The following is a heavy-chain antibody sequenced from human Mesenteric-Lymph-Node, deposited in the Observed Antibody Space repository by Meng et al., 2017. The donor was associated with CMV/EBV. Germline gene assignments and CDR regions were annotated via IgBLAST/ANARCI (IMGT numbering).Heavy chain of an antibody. D-gene: IGHD1-7*01. Sequence: AQLGHLGGEVKQPVAQSNSSCKASGNTYIDANMHGLRQDHGQGLVCIGCLIRRSNDAHSAQKLQGRATQTWDTSINTAYMELSSLRSDDTAIYCCARDGGNYDFDYWGQGTLVTVSS. CDR1: GNTYIDAN. V-gene: IGHV1-2*02. CDR2: LIRRSNDA. J-gene: IGHJ4*02. CDR3: ARDGGNYDFDY.